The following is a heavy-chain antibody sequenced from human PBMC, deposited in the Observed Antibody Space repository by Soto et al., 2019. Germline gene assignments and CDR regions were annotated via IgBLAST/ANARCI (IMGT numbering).Heavy chain of an antibody. CDR3: ARVRQGCSANNCYFDT. V-gene: IGHV4-4*02. Sequence: SETLSLTCTLSGGSVRAPDWWNWVRQSPDKGLEWIAEVHISGHSNYNPSLRSRVSVSIDSSKNQFYLNLNSVTAADTAIYYCARVRQGCSANNCYFDTWGQGTQATVSS. J-gene: IGHJ5*01. CDR2: VHISGHS. CDR1: GGSVRAPDW. D-gene: IGHD1-1*01.